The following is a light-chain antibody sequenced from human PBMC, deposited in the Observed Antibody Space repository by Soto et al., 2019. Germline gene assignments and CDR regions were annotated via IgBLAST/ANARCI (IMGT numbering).Light chain of an antibody. V-gene: IGKV3-20*01. Sequence: EIVLTQSPGTLSLSPGERATLSCRASQSVSRSYLAWYQQKPRQAPRLLIYGASSRATGIPDKLSGSGSGTDFTITISRLEPEDFAVYYCQQYDLSPFSFGPGTNVDIK. CDR3: QQYDLSPFS. J-gene: IGKJ3*01. CDR1: QSVSRSY. CDR2: GAS.